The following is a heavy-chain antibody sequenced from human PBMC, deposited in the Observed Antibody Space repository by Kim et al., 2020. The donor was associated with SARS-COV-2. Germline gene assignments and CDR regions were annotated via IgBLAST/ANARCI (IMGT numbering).Heavy chain of an antibody. Sequence: YYADSVRGRFTISRDNSNNTLYLHMNSLRSEETAVYYCAKDILVASIDYWGQGTAVIVSS. V-gene: IGHV3-30*02. D-gene: IGHD5-12*01. CDR3: AKDILVASIDY. J-gene: IGHJ4*02.